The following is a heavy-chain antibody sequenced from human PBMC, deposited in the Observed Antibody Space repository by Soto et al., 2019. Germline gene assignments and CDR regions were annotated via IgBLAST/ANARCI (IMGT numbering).Heavy chain of an antibody. CDR2: INPSGGST. CDR1: GYTFTSYY. D-gene: IGHD2-15*01. V-gene: IGHV1-46*01. CDR3: ARDWGGGSCYFFSVPWCYDAFDV. Sequence: ASVKVSCKASGYTFTSYYMHWVRQAPGQGLEWMGIINPSGGSTSYAQKFQGRVTMTRDTSTSTVYMELSSLRSEDTAVYYCARDWGGGSCYFFSVPWCYDAFDVWGQGTMVTVSS. J-gene: IGHJ3*01.